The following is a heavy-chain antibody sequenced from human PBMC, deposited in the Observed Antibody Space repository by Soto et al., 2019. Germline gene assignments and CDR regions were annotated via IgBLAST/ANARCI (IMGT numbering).Heavy chain of an antibody. CDR2: IYYSGST. J-gene: IGHJ4*02. D-gene: IGHD6-19*01. V-gene: IGHV4-39*01. CDR3: ASLHSSGSYHFDN. Sequence: SETLSLTCTVSGGSISSSSYYWGWIRQPPGKGLEWIGSIYYSGSTYYNPSLKSRVTISVDTSKNQFSLKLSSVTAADTAVYYCASLHSSGSYHFDNLGQGTLVTISS. CDR1: GGSISSSSYY.